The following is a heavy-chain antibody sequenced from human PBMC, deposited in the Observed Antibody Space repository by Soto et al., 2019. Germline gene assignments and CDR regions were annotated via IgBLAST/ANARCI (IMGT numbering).Heavy chain of an antibody. CDR1: GGSFSGYY. CDR2: IKHSGGT. CDR3: ARTYYYRSGTYFAWFDP. J-gene: IGHJ5*02. Sequence: PSETLSLTCDVYGGSFSGYYWSWIRQSPGKGLEWIGQIKHSGGTNYNPLLKSRGTITIDTPRNQFSLKLSFLTAADTAVYFCARTYYYRSGTYFAWFDPWGQG. V-gene: IGHV4-34*01. D-gene: IGHD3-10*01.